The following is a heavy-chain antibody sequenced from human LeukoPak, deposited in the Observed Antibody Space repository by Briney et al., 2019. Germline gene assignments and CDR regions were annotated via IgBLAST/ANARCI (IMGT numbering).Heavy chain of an antibody. CDR1: GFTFSSYG. J-gene: IGHJ4*02. V-gene: IGHV3-33*01. CDR2: IWYDGSNK. CDR3: ARDSSSTRSFDY. Sequence: GRSLRLSCAASGFTFSSYGMHWVRQAPGKGLEWVAVIWYDGSNKYYADSVKGRFTISRDNSKNTLYLQMNSLRAEDTAVYYCARDSSSTRSFDYWGQGTLVTVSS. D-gene: IGHD2-2*01.